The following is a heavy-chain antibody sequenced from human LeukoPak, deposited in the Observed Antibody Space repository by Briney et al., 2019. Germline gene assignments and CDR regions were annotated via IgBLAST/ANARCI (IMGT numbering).Heavy chain of an antibody. CDR1: GASISNSDW. CDR3: AKTAKYYYGSETYFFFEE. Sequence: SETLSLTCAVSGASISNSDWWSWVRQPPGKGLEWIGEISHSGSTYYNPSLKSRVTISVDTSKNQFSLKLSSVTAADTAVYYCAKTAKYYYGSETYFFFEEWGQGTLVTVSS. CDR2: ISHSGST. J-gene: IGHJ4*02. D-gene: IGHD3-10*01. V-gene: IGHV4-4*02.